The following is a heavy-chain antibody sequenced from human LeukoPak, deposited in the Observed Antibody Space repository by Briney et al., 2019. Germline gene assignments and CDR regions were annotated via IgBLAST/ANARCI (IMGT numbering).Heavy chain of an antibody. V-gene: IGHV3-48*03. CDR1: GFTFSSYE. Sequence: PGGSLRLSCAASGFTFSSYEMNWVRQAPGKGLEWVSYISTTGSSIYYADSVKGRFTISRDNVKNLLYLQMNSLRAEDTAVYYCARDCWRAAPGTCFDYWGQGTLVTVSS. J-gene: IGHJ4*02. CDR2: ISTTGSSI. CDR3: ARDCWRAAPGTCFDY. D-gene: IGHD6-13*01.